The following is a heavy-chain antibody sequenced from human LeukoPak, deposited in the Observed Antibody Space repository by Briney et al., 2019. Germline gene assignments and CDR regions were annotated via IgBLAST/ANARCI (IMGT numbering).Heavy chain of an antibody. Sequence: PGGSLRLSCAASGFTFSSYGMHWVRQAPGKGLEWVAVISYDGSNKYYADSVKGRFTISRDNAKNTLYLQMNSLRAEDTAVYYCARGATYAYYQDYWGQGTLVTASS. J-gene: IGHJ4*02. D-gene: IGHD1-26*01. V-gene: IGHV3-30*03. CDR3: ARGATYAYYQDY. CDR1: GFTFSSYG. CDR2: ISYDGSNK.